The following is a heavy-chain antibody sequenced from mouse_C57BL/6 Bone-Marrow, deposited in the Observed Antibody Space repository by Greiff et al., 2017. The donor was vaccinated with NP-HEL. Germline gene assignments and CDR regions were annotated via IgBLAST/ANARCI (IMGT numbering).Heavy chain of an antibody. D-gene: IGHD1-1*01. Sequence: QVQLQQSGPGLVQPSQSLSITCTVSGFSLTSYGVHWVRQSPGKGLEWLGVIWSGGSTDYNAAFISRLSISKDNSTSQVFFKMNSLQADDTAIYYCARTLHYYGSSESYYAMDYWGQGTSVTVSS. V-gene: IGHV2-2*01. CDR1: GFSLTSYG. CDR3: ARTLHYYGSSESYYAMDY. CDR2: IWSGGST. J-gene: IGHJ4*01.